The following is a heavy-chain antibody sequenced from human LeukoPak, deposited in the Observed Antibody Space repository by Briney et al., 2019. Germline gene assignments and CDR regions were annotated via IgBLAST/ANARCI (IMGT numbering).Heavy chain of an antibody. J-gene: IGHJ4*02. CDR2: INHSGST. Sequence: PSETLSLTCSGYGWSFSGYYWSWIRQPPGKGLEWIGEINHSGSTNYNPSLKSRVTISVDTSKNQFSLKLSSVTAADTAVYYCARSSRVLRYFDYWGQGTLVTVSS. CDR3: ARSSRVLRYFDY. V-gene: IGHV4-34*01. D-gene: IGHD3-9*01. CDR1: GWSFSGYY.